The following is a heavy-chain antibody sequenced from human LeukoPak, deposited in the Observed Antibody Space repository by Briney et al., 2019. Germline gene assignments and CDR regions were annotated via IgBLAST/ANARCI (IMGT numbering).Heavy chain of an antibody. D-gene: IGHD6-13*01. V-gene: IGHV3-48*01. CDR1: GFTFSSFS. CDR2: ISSTSSTI. J-gene: IGHJ4*02. Sequence: GGSLRLSCAASGFTFSSFSMNWVRQAPGKGLEWVSYISSTSSTIYYADSVKGRFTISRDNSKNTLYLQMNSLRAEDTAVYYCAKDRVSAAAGTFDYWGQGTLVTVSS. CDR3: AKDRVSAAAGTFDY.